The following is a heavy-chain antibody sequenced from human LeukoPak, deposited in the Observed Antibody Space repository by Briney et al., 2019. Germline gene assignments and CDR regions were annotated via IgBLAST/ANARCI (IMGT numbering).Heavy chain of an antibody. CDR3: ARGLDIVVVPAATPYNWFDP. J-gene: IGHJ5*02. D-gene: IGHD2-2*03. CDR1: GGTFSSYA. V-gene: IGHV1-69*01. CDR2: IIPIFGTA. Sequence: SVKVSCKASGGTFSSYAISWVRQAPGQGLEWMGGIIPIFGTANYAQKFQGRVTITADESTSTAYMELSSLRSEDTAVYYCARGLDIVVVPAATPYNWFDPWGQGTPVTVSS.